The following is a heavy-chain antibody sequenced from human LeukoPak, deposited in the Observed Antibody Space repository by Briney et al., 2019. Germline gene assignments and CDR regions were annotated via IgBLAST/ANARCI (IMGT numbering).Heavy chain of an antibody. CDR3: ARASDSSGSYLIYFNS. Sequence: GGSLRLSCAASGFTFRNYDMNWVRQAPGKGLEWVSGISASGRGGSTYYADSVKGRFTISRDNSRNTLYLQLNSLRAEDTAVYYCARASDSSGSYLIYFNSWGQGTLVTVSS. V-gene: IGHV3-23*01. CDR1: GFTFRNYD. J-gene: IGHJ4*02. CDR2: ISASGRGGST. D-gene: IGHD3-22*01.